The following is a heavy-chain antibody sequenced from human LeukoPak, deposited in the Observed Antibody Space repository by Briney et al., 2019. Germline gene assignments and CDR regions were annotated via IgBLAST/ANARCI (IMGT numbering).Heavy chain of an antibody. CDR3: TKRVKYGGNSDYFDD. CDR2: VNADGGNT. J-gene: IGHJ4*02. V-gene: IGHV3-23*01. Sequence: GGSLRLSCAASGFTFDNYRMSWVRQAPGKGLEWVSTVNADGGNTYYADSVKGRFTISRDKSKSTLILQMNSLRVEDTALYYCTKRVKYGGNSDYFDDWGQGTLVTVSS. CDR1: GFTFDNYR. D-gene: IGHD1-1*01.